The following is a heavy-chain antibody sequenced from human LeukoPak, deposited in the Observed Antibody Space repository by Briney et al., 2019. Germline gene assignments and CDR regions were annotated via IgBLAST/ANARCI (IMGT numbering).Heavy chain of an antibody. V-gene: IGHV4-4*02. CDR2: IHHSGIT. CDR3: ARVTGYVMEDYFDY. CDR1: GGSISSSNW. J-gene: IGHJ4*02. D-gene: IGHD6-13*01. Sequence: SETLSLTCAVSGGSISSSNWWSWVRQPPGKGLEWIGEIHHSGITNYNPSLTGRVTISVDKSKNQFSLKLSSVTAADTAVYYCARVTGYVMEDYFDYWGQGTLVTVSS.